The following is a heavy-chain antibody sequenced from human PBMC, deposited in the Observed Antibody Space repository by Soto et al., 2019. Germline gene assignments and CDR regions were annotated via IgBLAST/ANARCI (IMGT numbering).Heavy chain of an antibody. CDR1: GGTFSSYA. CDR3: ARERRGMDV. Sequence: ASVKVSCKASGGTFSSYAISWVRRAPGQGLEWMGGIVPILSTTNYAQKFQDRVTIIADESTSTAYMELSSLRSEDTAVYYCARERRGMDVWGQGTTVTVSS. V-gene: IGHV1-69*13. CDR2: IVPILSTT. J-gene: IGHJ6*02.